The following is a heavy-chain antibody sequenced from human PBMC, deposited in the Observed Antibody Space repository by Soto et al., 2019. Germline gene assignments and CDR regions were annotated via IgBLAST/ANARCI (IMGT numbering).Heavy chain of an antibody. Sequence: GGSLRLSCVASGLTFSSYAMHWVRQAPGKGLEYVSAISSNGGSTYYANSVKGRFTISRDNSKNTLYLQMGSLRAEDMAVYYCARGPGYYFDYWGQGTLVTVSS. CDR2: ISSNGGST. V-gene: IGHV3-64*01. J-gene: IGHJ4*02. CDR1: GLTFSSYA. CDR3: ARGPGYYFDY.